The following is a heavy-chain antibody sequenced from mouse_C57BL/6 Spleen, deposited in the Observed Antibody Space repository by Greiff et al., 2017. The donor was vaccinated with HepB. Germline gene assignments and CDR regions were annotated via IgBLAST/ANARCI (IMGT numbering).Heavy chain of an antibody. Sequence: QVQLQQSGAELVMPGASVKLSCKASGYTFTSYWMHWVKQRPGQGLEWIGEIDPSDSYTNYNQKFKGKSTLTVDKSSSTAYMQLSSLTSEDSAVYYCASTTVVADYWGQGTTLTVSS. CDR2: IDPSDSYT. V-gene: IGHV1-69*01. CDR3: ASTTVVADY. CDR1: GYTFTSYW. J-gene: IGHJ2*01. D-gene: IGHD1-1*01.